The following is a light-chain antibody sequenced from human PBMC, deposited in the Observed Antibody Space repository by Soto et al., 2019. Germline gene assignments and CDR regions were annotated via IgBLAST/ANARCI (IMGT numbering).Light chain of an antibody. CDR2: GAS. V-gene: IGKV3-15*01. CDR3: QQYNNWPRT. Sequence: EIVMTQSPATLSVSPGERATLSCRASQSVSSNLAWYQQKPGQAPRLLICGASTRATGIPARFSGSGSGTEFTLPISSLQSEDFAVYYCQQYNNWPRTFGQGTKVEIK. J-gene: IGKJ1*01. CDR1: QSVSSN.